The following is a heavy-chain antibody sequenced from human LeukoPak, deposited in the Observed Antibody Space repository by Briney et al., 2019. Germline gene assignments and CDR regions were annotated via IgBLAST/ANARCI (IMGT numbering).Heavy chain of an antibody. CDR2: ISGSGGST. CDR1: GFTFSSYA. J-gene: IGHJ3*02. CDR3: AKTKNDSSGYYYEPDAFDI. V-gene: IGHV3-23*01. Sequence: PGGSLRLSCAASGFTFSSYAMSWVRQAPGKGLERVSAISGSGGSTYYADSVKGRFTISRDNSKNTLYLQMNSLRAEDTAVYYCAKTKNDSSGYYYEPDAFDIWGQGTMVTVSS. D-gene: IGHD3-22*01.